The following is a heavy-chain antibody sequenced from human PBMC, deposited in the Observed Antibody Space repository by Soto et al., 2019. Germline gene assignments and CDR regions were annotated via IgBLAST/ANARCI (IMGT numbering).Heavy chain of an antibody. CDR2: ISSSGSTI. CDR3: ARDRSTIFGVVTPIDY. Sequence: LRLSCVASGFTFSPYGMNWVRQAPGKGLEWVSYISSSGSTIHYADSVRGRFTVSRDNVKNTLYLEMNGLRDEDTAVYYCARDRSTIFGVVTPIDYWGQGTLVTVSS. V-gene: IGHV3-48*02. CDR1: GFTFSPYG. J-gene: IGHJ4*02. D-gene: IGHD3-3*01.